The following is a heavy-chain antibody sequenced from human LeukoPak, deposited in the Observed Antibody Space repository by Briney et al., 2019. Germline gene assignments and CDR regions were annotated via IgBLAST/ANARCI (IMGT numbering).Heavy chain of an antibody. CDR3: AKVGDPYGDYNWFDP. D-gene: IGHD4-17*01. V-gene: IGHV3-23*01. CDR2: ISGSGGST. J-gene: IGHJ5*02. Sequence: PGGSLRLSCAASGSTFSSYAMSWVRQAPGKGLEWVSAISGSGGSTYYADSVKGRFTISRDNSKNTLYLQMNSLRAEDTAVYYCAKVGDPYGDYNWFDPWGQGTLVTVSS. CDR1: GSTFSSYA.